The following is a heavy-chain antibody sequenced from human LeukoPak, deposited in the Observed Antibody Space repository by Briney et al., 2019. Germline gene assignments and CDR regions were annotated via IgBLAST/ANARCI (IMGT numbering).Heavy chain of an antibody. CDR1: GGTFISYA. D-gene: IGHD3-22*01. Sequence: SVKVSCKASGGTFISYAISWVRQAPGQGLEWMGGIIPIFGTANYAQKFQGRVTITADESTSTAYMELSSLRSEDTAVYYCARDRARGYDSSGYYEAFDIWGQGTMVTVSS. CDR2: IIPIFGTA. V-gene: IGHV1-69*13. J-gene: IGHJ3*02. CDR3: ARDRARGYDSSGYYEAFDI.